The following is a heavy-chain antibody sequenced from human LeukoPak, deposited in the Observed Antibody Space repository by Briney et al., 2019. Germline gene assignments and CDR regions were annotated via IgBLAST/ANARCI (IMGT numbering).Heavy chain of an antibody. CDR1: GFTFSSYS. D-gene: IGHD3-3*01. J-gene: IGHJ4*02. Sequence: GGSLRLSCAASGFTFSSYSINWVRQAPGKGLEWVSSISSSISYIYYADSVKGRFTISRDNAKNSLYLQMNSLRAEDTAVYYCARDAHYDFWSGYYSTWPLGYWGRGTLVTVSS. V-gene: IGHV3-21*01. CDR2: ISSSISYI. CDR3: ARDAHYDFWSGYYSTWPLGY.